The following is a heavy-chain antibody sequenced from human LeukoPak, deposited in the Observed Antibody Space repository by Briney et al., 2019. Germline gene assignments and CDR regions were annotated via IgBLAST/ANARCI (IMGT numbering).Heavy chain of an antibody. Sequence: ASVKVSCKASGGTFSSYAISWVRQAPGHGLEWMGLINPSGGGTSYAQKFQGRVTMTSDTSTSTVYMELSSLRSEDTAVYYCARARVMATIRPYFDYWGQGTLVIVSS. D-gene: IGHD5-24*01. CDR3: ARARVMATIRPYFDY. CDR1: GGTFSSYA. J-gene: IGHJ4*02. CDR2: INPSGGGT. V-gene: IGHV1-46*01.